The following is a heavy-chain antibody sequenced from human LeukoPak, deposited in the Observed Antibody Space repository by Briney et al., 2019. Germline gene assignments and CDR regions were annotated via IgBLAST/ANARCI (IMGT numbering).Heavy chain of an antibody. V-gene: IGHV3-9*03. D-gene: IGHD6-13*01. CDR3: AKESIAAAGSFDY. CDR2: ISWNSGSI. J-gene: IGHJ4*02. CDR1: GFTFDDYA. Sequence: TGGSLRLSCAASGFTFDDYAMHWVRQAPGKGLEWVSGISWNSGSIGYADSVKGRFTISRDNAENSLYLQMNSLRAEGMALYYCAKESIAAAGSFDYWGQGTLVTVSS.